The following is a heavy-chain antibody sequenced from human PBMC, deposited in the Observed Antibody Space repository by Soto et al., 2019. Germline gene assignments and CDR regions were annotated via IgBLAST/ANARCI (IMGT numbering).Heavy chain of an antibody. D-gene: IGHD6-6*01. Sequence: SGGSMRLSCAASGFTFSSYWMHWVRQAPGKGLVWVSRINSDGSSTSYADSVKGRFTISRDNAKNTLYLQMNSLRAEDTAGYYCARDDFSSSGYYYYGMYGWGQGTTVTVSS. CDR2: INSDGSST. CDR1: GFTFSSYW. J-gene: IGHJ6*02. CDR3: ARDDFSSSGYYYYGMYG. V-gene: IGHV3-74*01.